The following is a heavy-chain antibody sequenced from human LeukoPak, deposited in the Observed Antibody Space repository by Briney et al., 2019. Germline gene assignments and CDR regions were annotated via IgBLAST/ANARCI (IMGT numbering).Heavy chain of an antibody. CDR2: ISSSSSYI. J-gene: IGHJ4*02. D-gene: IGHD3-22*01. CDR3: ARARTSDSSGYPTLDY. Sequence: PGGSLRLSCAASGFTFSSYSMNWVRQAPGKGLEWVSSISSSSSYIYYADSVKGRFTISRDNAKNSLYLQMNSLRAEDTAVYYCARARTSDSSGYPTLDYWGQGTLVTVSS. CDR1: GFTFSSYS. V-gene: IGHV3-21*01.